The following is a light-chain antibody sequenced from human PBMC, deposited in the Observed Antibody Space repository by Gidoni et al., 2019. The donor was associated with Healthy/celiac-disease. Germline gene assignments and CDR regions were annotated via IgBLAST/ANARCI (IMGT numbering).Light chain of an antibody. V-gene: IGKV3-20*01. J-gene: IGKJ2*01. CDR2: GAS. Sequence: EIVLTQSPGTLSLSPGERATLSCRASQSVSNSDLAWYQQKPGQAPRLLIYGASSRATGIPDRFSGSGSGTDFTLTISRLEPEDFAVYYCQQYGSSPPRTFGQGTKLEIK. CDR3: QQYGSSPPRT. CDR1: QSVSNSD.